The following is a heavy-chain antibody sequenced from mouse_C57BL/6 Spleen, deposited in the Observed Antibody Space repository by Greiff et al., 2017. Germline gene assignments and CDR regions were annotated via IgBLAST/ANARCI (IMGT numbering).Heavy chain of an antibody. CDR3: ARSSVYGSSYDFDY. D-gene: IGHD1-1*01. CDR1: GYTFTSYW. V-gene: IGHV1-52*01. CDR2: INPSDSET. Sequence: QVQLQQPGAELVRPGSSVKLSCKASGYTFTSYWMHWVKQRPIQGLEWIGNINPSDSETHYNQKFKDKATLTVDKSSSTAYMQLSSLTSEDSAVYYCARSSVYGSSYDFDYWGQGTTLTVSS. J-gene: IGHJ2*01.